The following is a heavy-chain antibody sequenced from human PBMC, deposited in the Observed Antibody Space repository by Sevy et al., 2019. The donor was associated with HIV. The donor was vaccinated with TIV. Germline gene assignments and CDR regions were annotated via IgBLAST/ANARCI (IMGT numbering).Heavy chain of an antibody. V-gene: IGHV4-39*01. J-gene: IGHJ4*02. CDR1: GGSISSSSYY. CDR2: IYYSGST. CDR3: ARRSIAVAGTGGFDY. D-gene: IGHD6-19*01. Sequence: GSLRLSCTLSGGSISSSSYYWGWIRQPPGKGLEWIGSIYYSGSTYYNPSLKSRVTISVDTSKNQFSLKLSSVTAADTAVYYCARRSIAVAGTGGFDYWGQGTLVTVSS.